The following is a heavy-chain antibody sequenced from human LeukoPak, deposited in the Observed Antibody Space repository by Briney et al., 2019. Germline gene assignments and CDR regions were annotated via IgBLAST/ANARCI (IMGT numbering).Heavy chain of an antibody. CDR2: INHSGST. CDR1: GGSFSGYY. D-gene: IGHD3-22*01. V-gene: IGHV4-34*01. Sequence: SETLSLTCAVYGGSFSGYYWSWIRQPPGKGLEWIGEINHSGSTNYNPSLKSRVTISVDTSKNQFSLKLSSVTAADTAVYYCARDKRTYYDSSGYPDYWGQGTLVTVSS. J-gene: IGHJ4*02. CDR3: ARDKRTYYDSSGYPDY.